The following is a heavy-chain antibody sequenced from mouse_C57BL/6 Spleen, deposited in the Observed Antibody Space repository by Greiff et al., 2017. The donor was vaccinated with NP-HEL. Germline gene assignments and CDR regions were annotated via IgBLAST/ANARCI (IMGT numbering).Heavy chain of an antibody. D-gene: IGHD4-1*01. CDR2: ISSGGDYI. CDR1: GFTFSSYA. Sequence: EVKLMESGEGLVKPGGSLKLSCAASGFTFSSYAMSWVRQTPEKRLEWVAYISSGGDYIYYADTVKGRFTIARDNARNTLYLQMSSLKSEDTAMYYWTRDNNWNFDYWGQGTTLTVSS. J-gene: IGHJ2*01. V-gene: IGHV5-9-1*02. CDR3: TRDNNWNFDY.